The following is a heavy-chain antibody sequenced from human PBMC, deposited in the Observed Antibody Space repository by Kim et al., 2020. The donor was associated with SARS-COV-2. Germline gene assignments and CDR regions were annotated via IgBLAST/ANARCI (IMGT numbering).Heavy chain of an antibody. CDR3: ARQDKVVALAATGDHFYYYMDV. CDR2: ISNSDNTV. V-gene: IGHV3-11*01. Sequence: GGSLRRSCAASEFIFSDYYMTWIRQAPGKGLEWVSSISNSDNTVYYADSVKGRFTVSRNNAKNSLYLLMNSLRAEDTAVYHCARQDKVVALAATGDHFYYYMDVWGKGTTVTVSS. D-gene: IGHD2-15*01. CDR1: EFIFSDYY. J-gene: IGHJ6*03.